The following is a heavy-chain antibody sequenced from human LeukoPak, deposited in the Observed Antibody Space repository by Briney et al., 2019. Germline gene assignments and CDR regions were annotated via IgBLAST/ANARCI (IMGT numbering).Heavy chain of an antibody. J-gene: IGHJ4*02. CDR3: AKTQGSGSYYKD. V-gene: IGHV3-30*18. CDR2: ISYDGSNK. Sequence: GGSLRLSCAASGFTFSSYGMHWVRQAPGKGLEWVAVISYDGSNKYYADSVKGRFIISRDNSKNTLYLQMNSLRAEDTAVYYCAKTQGSGSYYKDWGQGTLVTVSS. D-gene: IGHD3-10*01. CDR1: GFTFSSYG.